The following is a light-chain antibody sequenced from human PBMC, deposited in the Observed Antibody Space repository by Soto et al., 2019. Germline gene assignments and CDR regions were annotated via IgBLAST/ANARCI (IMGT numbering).Light chain of an antibody. CDR2: EVS. V-gene: IGLV2-23*02. J-gene: IGLJ1*01. Sequence: QSVLTQPASVSGSPGQSITISCTGTSSDVGSYSLVSWYQQHPGKAPKLMIYEVSKRPSGVSNRFSGSKSGNTASLTISGLQAEDEADYYCCSYAGSSTYVFGNGTKVTVL. CDR3: CSYAGSSTYV. CDR1: SSDVGSYSL.